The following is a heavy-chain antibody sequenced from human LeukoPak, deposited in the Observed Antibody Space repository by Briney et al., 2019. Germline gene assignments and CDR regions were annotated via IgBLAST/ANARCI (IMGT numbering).Heavy chain of an antibody. J-gene: IGHJ4*02. CDR1: GFTVSSNY. Sequence: PGGSLRLSCVASGFTVSSNYMSWVRQAPGKGLEWVSAIFSGGSTFYADSVKGRFTISRDNAKNSLYLQMNSLRDEDTAVYYCASAGSGLYWGQGTLVTVSS. CDR3: ASAGSGLY. CDR2: IFSGGST. V-gene: IGHV3-53*01. D-gene: IGHD6-19*01.